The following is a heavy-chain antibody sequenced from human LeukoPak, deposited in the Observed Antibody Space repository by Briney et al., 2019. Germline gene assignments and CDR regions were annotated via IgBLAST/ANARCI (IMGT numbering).Heavy chain of an antibody. V-gene: IGHV4-59*01. CDR1: GGSISTYY. CDR3: ARSERYSSGRYFYFDY. CDR2: IYYSGST. D-gene: IGHD6-19*01. Sequence: PSETLSLTCTVSGGSISTYYWSWIRQPPGKGLEWIGYIYYSGSTNYNPSLKSRVTISIDTSKNQFSLNLSSVTAADTAVYYCARSERYSSGRYFYFDYWGQGTLVTVSS. J-gene: IGHJ4*02.